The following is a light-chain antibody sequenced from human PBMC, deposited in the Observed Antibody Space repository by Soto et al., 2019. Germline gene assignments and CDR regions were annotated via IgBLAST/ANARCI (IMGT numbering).Light chain of an antibody. V-gene: IGKV3-20*01. CDR1: QSVNNNY. CDR2: GAS. CDR3: QQYGSSQYT. J-gene: IGKJ2*01. Sequence: EMVVTQSPGTLSLSPGERVTLSCRASQSVNNNYLAWYQQKPGQAPRHLVYGASSRATCIPDRFSGSAYGTDVSLTISRLEPEDVAVYYCQQYGSSQYTFGQGTPLEIK.